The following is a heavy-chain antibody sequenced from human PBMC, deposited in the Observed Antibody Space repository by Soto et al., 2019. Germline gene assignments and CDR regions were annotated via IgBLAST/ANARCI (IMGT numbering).Heavy chain of an antibody. J-gene: IGHJ6*02. Sequence: QVLLVQSGAEVKKPGASVKVSCKASGYTFTSYGISWVRQAPGQGLEWMGWISAYNGNTNYAQKLQDRVTMTTDTSXSXXYMDLRSLRSDDTAVYYCARSSSSWSDYYYYGMDVWGQGTTVTVSS. V-gene: IGHV1-18*01. D-gene: IGHD6-13*01. CDR2: ISAYNGNT. CDR3: ARSSSSWSDYYYYGMDV. CDR1: GYTFTSYG.